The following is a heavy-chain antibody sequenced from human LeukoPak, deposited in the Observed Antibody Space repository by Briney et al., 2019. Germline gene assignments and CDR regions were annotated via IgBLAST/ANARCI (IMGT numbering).Heavy chain of an antibody. CDR1: GGTFSSYA. V-gene: IGHV1-69*13. D-gene: IGHD4-17*01. CDR2: IIPIFGTA. CDR3: ARGGNDYGDYGPLYYYYGMDV. J-gene: IGHJ6*02. Sequence: ASVKVSCKASGGTFSSYAISWVRQAPGQGLEWMGGIIPIFGTANYAQKFQGRVTITADESTSTAYMELSSLRSEDTAVYYCARGGNDYGDYGPLYYYYGMDVWGQGTTVTVSS.